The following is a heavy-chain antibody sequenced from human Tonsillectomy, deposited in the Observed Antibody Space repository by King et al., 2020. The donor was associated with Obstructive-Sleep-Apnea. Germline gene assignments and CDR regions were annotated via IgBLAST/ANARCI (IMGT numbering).Heavy chain of an antibody. Sequence: VQLVESGGGLVQPGGSLRLSCAASGFTFSSYWMSWVRQAPGKGLEWVANIKQDGSEKYYGDSVKGRFTFSRDNAKNSLYLQMNSLRAEDTAVYYCAREGNWNYDYYYGMDVWGQGTTVTVSS. V-gene: IGHV3-7*03. CDR3: AREGNWNYDYYYGMDV. J-gene: IGHJ6*02. D-gene: IGHD1-20*01. CDR1: GFTFSSYW. CDR2: IKQDGSEK.